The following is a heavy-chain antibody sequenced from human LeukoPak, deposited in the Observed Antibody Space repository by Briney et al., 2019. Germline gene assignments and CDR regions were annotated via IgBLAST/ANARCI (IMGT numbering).Heavy chain of an antibody. J-gene: IGHJ5*02. CDR1: GGSFSGYY. CDR2: INHSGST. CDR3: ARGGSGAAAGANWFDP. Sequence: SETLSLTCAVYGGSFSGYYWSWIRQPPGKGLEWIGEINHSGSTNYDPSLKSRVTISVDTSKNQFSLRLSSVTAADTAVYYCARGGSGAAAGANWFDPWGQGTLVTVSS. D-gene: IGHD6-13*01. V-gene: IGHV4-34*01.